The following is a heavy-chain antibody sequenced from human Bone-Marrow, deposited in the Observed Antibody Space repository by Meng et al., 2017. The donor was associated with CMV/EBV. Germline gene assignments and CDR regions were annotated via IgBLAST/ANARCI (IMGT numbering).Heavy chain of an antibody. CDR1: GGTFSSYT. CDR3: ASSTSVTGFGY. V-gene: IGHV1-69*02. D-gene: IGHD2-2*01. Sequence: SCKASGGTFSSYTISWVRQAPGQGLEWMGRIIPILGIANYAQKFQGRVTITADKSTSTAYMELSSLRSEDTAAYYCASSTSVTGFGYWGQGTLVTVSS. CDR2: IIPILGIA. J-gene: IGHJ4*02.